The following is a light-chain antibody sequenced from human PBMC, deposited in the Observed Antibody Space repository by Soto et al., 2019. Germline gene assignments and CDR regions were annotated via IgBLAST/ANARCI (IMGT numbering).Light chain of an antibody. CDR3: MQSLQNPIT. Sequence: DIVMTQSTLSLPVTPGEPASISCRSSQSLPYSNGYNYLGWYLQKPGQSQQLLIYLGSNRASGVPDRFSGSRSGTDFTLKISRVEAEDVGVYYCMQSLQNPITFGQGTRLEIK. CDR2: LGS. V-gene: IGKV2-28*01. CDR1: QSLPYSNGYNY. J-gene: IGKJ5*01.